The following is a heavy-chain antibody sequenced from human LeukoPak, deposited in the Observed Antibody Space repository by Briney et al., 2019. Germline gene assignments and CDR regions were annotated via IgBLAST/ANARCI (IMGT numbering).Heavy chain of an antibody. CDR1: GGSISSYY. D-gene: IGHD6-19*01. V-gene: IGHV4-59*08. Sequence: SETLSLTCTVSGGSISSYYWSWIRQPPGKGLEWIGYIYYSGSTNYNPSLKSRVTISVDTSKNQFSLKLSSVTAADTAVYYCARQAGIAVAGMNWFDPRGQGTLVTVSS. J-gene: IGHJ5*02. CDR3: ARQAGIAVAGMNWFDP. CDR2: IYYSGST.